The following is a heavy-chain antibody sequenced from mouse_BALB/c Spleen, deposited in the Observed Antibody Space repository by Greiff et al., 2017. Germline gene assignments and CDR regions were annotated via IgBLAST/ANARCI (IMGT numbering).Heavy chain of an antibody. Sequence: QVQLKESGPGLVAPSQSLSITCTVSGFSLTSYGVHWVRQPPGKGLEWLGVIWAGGSTNYNSALMSRLSISKDNSKSQVFLKMNSLQTDDTAMYYCARDRGSSYEGFAYWGQGTLVTVSA. V-gene: IGHV2-9*02. CDR2: IWAGGST. CDR3: ARDRGSSYEGFAY. J-gene: IGHJ3*01. D-gene: IGHD1-1*01. CDR1: GFSLTSYG.